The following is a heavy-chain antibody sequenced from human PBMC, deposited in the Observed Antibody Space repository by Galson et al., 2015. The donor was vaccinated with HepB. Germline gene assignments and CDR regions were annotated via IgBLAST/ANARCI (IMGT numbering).Heavy chain of an antibody. CDR3: ARIRGYSYGYGRGDAFDI. CDR1: GFSLSTSGVG. J-gene: IGHJ3*02. CDR2: IYWNDDK. V-gene: IGHV2-5*01. D-gene: IGHD5-18*01. Sequence: PALVKPTQTLTLTCTFSGFSLSTSGVGVGWIRQPPGKALEWLALIYWNDDKRYSPSLKSRLTITKDTSKNQVVLTMTNMDPVDTATYYCARIRGYSYGYGRGDAFDIWGQGTMVTVSS.